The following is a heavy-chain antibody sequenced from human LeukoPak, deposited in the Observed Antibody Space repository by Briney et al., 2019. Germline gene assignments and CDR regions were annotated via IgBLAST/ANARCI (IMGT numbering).Heavy chain of an antibody. CDR2: IRFDGSKE. D-gene: IGHD3-10*01. J-gene: IGHJ6*02. CDR1: GFSFSTFG. CDR3: AREESYYYSMDV. V-gene: IGHV3-30*02. Sequence: PGGSLRLSCEASGFSFSTFGMHWVRQAPGKGLEWVAFIRFDGSKEYYADSVKGRFTISRDNSKNTVYLQMSSLRAEDTAVHYCAREESYYYSMDVWGQGTRVTVSS.